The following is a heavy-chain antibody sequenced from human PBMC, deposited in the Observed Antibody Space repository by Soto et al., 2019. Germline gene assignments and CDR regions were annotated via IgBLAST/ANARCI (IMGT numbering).Heavy chain of an antibody. CDR2: TFHSGST. CDR1: GGSISSSNW. J-gene: IGHJ5*02. CDR3: ARARQYCSSSSCYLDP. V-gene: IGHV4-4*02. Sequence: KPSETLSLTCAVSGGSISSSNWWNWVRQPPGKGLEWIGETFHSGSTNYNPSLRSRVTISVDKSKNQFSLKLNSVTAADTAVYYCARARQYCSSSSCYLDPWGQGTLVTVSS. D-gene: IGHD2-15*01.